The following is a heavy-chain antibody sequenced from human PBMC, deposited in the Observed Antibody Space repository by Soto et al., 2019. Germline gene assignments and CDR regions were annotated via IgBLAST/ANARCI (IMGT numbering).Heavy chain of an antibody. J-gene: IGHJ4*02. Sequence: QPGGSLRLSCAASGFTFSSYAMHWVRQAPGKGLEWVAVISYDGSNKYYADSVKGRFTISRDNSKNTLYLQMNSLRAEDTAVYYCARVESSSSEGGWSLPLDYWGQGTLVTVSS. CDR3: ARVESSSSEGGWSLPLDY. CDR2: ISYDGSNK. V-gene: IGHV3-30-3*01. CDR1: GFTFSSYA. D-gene: IGHD6-6*01.